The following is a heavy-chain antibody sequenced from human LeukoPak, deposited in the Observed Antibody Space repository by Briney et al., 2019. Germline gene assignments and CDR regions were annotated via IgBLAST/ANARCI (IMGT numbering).Heavy chain of an antibody. D-gene: IGHD3-10*01. Sequence: SESLSLTCTVSGGSVSGYYWSWIRQPPGKGLEGIGGIHHSGNTYYNPSLKGRVPISVDTSKKHFSLKLSSVTAADTAVYYCARQSYDSGSLYYTYWGQGTLVTVSS. CDR2: IHHSGNT. CDR3: ARQSYDSGSLYYTY. V-gene: IGHV4-59*08. J-gene: IGHJ4*02. CDR1: GGSVSGYY.